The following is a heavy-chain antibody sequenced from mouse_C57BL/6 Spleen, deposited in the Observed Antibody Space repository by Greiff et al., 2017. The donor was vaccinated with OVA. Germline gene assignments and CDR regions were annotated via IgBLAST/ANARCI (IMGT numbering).Heavy chain of an antibody. CDR1: GYSFTDYN. D-gene: IGHD1-1*01. V-gene: IGHV1-39*01. CDR3: ARSDYYGSTWYFDV. CDR2: INPNYGTT. J-gene: IGHJ1*03. Sequence: VQLKESGPELVKPGASVKISCKASGYSFTDYNMNWVKQSNGKSLEWIGVINPNYGTTSYNQKFKGKATLTVDQSSSTAYMQLNSLTSEDSAVYYCARSDYYGSTWYFDVWGTGTTVTVSS.